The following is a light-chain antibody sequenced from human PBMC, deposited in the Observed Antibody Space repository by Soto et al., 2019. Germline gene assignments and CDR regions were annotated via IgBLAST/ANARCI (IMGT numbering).Light chain of an antibody. CDR1: QSVSSRS. V-gene: IGKV3-20*01. CDR2: GAS. J-gene: IGKJ4*01. CDR3: QQFCTSRLT. Sequence: EIVLTQSPGTLSLSPGERATLSCRASQSVSSRSLAWYQQKPGQAPRLLIYGASNRATGIPDRFSGSGSGTDFTLTISRLEPEDFAMYYCQQFCTSRLTFGGGTKVEIK.